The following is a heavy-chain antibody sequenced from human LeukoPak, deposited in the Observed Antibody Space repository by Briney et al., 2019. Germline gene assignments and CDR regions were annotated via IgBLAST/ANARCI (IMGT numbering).Heavy chain of an antibody. D-gene: IGHD6-6*01. CDR2: IRYDGSNK. CDR1: GFTFSSYG. J-gene: IGHJ4*02. V-gene: IGHV3-30*02. Sequence: GRSLRLSCAASGFTFSSYGMHWVRQAPGKGLEWVAFIRYDGSNKYYADSVKGRFTISRDNSKNTLYLQMNSLRAEDTAVYYCAKRQQLVFDYWGQGTLVTVSS. CDR3: AKRQQLVFDY.